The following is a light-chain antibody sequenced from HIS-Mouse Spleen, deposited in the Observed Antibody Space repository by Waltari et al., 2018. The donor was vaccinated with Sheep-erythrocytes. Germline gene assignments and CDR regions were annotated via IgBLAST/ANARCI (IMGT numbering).Light chain of an antibody. CDR3: AAWDDSLSGNWV. CDR1: SSNIGSNY. J-gene: IGLJ3*02. V-gene: IGLV1-47*01. Sequence: QSVLTQPPSASGTPGQRVTISCSGSSSNIGSNYVYWYQQLPGKAPKLLSYSNNQRPSGGPDRFAGSKSGTSASLAISGLRSEDEADYYCAAWDDSLSGNWVFGGGTKLTVL. CDR2: SNN.